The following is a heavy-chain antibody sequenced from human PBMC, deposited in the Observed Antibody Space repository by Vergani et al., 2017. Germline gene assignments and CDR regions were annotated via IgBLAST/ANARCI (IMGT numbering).Heavy chain of an antibody. Sequence: EVQLLESGGGLVQPGGSLRLSCAASGLTFSSYAMSWVRQAPGKGLEWVSAISGSGGSTYYADSVKGRFTISRDNSKNTLYLQMNSLRAEDTAVYYCAKYVAGSSYFKYYFDYWGQGTLVTVSS. CDR1: GLTFSSYA. V-gene: IGHV3-23*01. D-gene: IGHD2/OR15-2a*01. CDR2: ISGSGGST. J-gene: IGHJ4*02. CDR3: AKYVAGSSYFKYYFDY.